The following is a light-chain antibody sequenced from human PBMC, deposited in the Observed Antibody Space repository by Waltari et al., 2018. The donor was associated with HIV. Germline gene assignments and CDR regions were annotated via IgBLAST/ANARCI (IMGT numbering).Light chain of an antibody. Sequence: QSALTQPASVSGSPGQSITIPCTGTSSDVGNYKLVSWYQQYPGKAPKLMIYEAVKRPSGVSNRISASKSGNTASLTISGLQAEDEADYYCCSYGGSSTWVFGGGTKLTVL. J-gene: IGLJ3*02. CDR3: CSYGGSSTWV. CDR2: EAV. V-gene: IGLV2-23*01. CDR1: SSDVGNYKL.